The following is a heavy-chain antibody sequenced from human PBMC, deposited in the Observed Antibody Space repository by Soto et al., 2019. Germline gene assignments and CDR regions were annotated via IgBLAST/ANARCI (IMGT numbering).Heavy chain of an antibody. J-gene: IGHJ4*02. D-gene: IGHD5-18*01. Sequence: PGESLKISCKGIGYRFSTYWIAWVRQMPGKGLEWMGTIFPDDSETRYSPTFQGQVTISADKSISTAYLQWRSLKASDSAIYYCARFQYSVPHYLDFWGQGTRVTVSS. CDR2: IFPDDSET. V-gene: IGHV5-51*01. CDR1: GYRFSTYW. CDR3: ARFQYSVPHYLDF.